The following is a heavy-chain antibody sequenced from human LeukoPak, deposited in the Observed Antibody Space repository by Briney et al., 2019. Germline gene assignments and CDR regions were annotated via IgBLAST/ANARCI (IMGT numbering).Heavy chain of an antibody. CDR1: GFTFSSCS. CDR3: ARDPSPGTTVVTYN. V-gene: IGHV3-48*02. J-gene: IGHJ4*02. D-gene: IGHD4-23*01. CDR2: ISSSSSTI. Sequence: GGSLRLSCAASGFTFSSCSMNWVRQAPGKGLEWVSYISSSSSTIYYADSVKGRFTISRDNAKNSLYLQMNSLRDEDTAVYYCARDPSPGTTVVTYNWGQGTLVTVSS.